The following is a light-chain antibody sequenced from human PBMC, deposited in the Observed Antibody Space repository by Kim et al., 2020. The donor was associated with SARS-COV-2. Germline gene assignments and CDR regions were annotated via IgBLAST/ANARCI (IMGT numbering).Light chain of an antibody. Sequence: ASVGDRVTITCRASQGISSYLAWYQQKPGKAPKLLIYAASTSQSGVPSRFSGSGSGTDFTLTISSLQPEDFATYYCQQANSYPFTFGPGTKVDIK. CDR1: QGISSY. CDR2: AAS. V-gene: IGKV1-9*01. CDR3: QQANSYPFT. J-gene: IGKJ3*01.